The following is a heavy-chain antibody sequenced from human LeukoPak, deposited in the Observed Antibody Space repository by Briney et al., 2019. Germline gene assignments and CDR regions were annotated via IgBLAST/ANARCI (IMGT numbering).Heavy chain of an antibody. CDR1: GFTVSSNY. CDR2: IYSGGST. Sequence: GGSLRLSCAASGFTVSSNYMSWVRQAPGKGLEWVSVIYSGGSTYYADSVKGRFTISRDNSKNTLYLQMNSLRAEDTAVYYCARGSQQLVEANWFDPWGQGTLVTVSS. J-gene: IGHJ5*02. V-gene: IGHV3-53*01. D-gene: IGHD6-13*01. CDR3: ARGSQQLVEANWFDP.